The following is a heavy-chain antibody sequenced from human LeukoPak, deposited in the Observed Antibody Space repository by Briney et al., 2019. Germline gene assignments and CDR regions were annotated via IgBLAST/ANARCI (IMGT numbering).Heavy chain of an antibody. V-gene: IGHV3-48*03. CDR2: ISSSGSTI. CDR1: GFTFSSYE. Sequence: GGSLRLSCAASGFTFSSYEMNWVRQAPGQGLEWVSYISSSGSTIYYADSVKGRFTISRDNAKNSLYLQMNSLRAEDTAVYYCARAPHDILTGYSGYFDYWGQGTLVTVSS. J-gene: IGHJ4*02. D-gene: IGHD3-9*01. CDR3: ARAPHDILTGYSGYFDY.